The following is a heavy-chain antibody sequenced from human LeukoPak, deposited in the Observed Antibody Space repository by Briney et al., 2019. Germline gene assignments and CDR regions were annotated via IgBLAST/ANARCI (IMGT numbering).Heavy chain of an antibody. D-gene: IGHD3-22*01. CDR2: IYSGGST. V-gene: IGHV3-53*01. CDR3: ARGYYYDGSGYYFDN. CDR1: GFTVNNNY. Sequence: GGSLRLSCAASGFTVNNNYMSWVRQAPGKGLEWVSVIYSGGSTYYADSVKGRFTISRDNSKNMLYLQANSLRADDAAVYYCARGYYYDGSGYYFDNWGQGTLVTVSS. J-gene: IGHJ4*02.